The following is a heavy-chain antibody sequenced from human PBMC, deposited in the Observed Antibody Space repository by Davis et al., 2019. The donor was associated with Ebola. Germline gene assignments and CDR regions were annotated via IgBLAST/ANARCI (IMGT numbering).Heavy chain of an antibody. CDR2: INSDGSST. CDR3: ASHQSYGDPNCFDY. Sequence: GESLKISCAASGFTFSSYWMHWVRQAPGKGLVWVSRINSDGSSTSYADSVKGRFTISRDNSKNTLYPQMNSLRAEDTAVYYCASHQSYGDPNCFDYWGQGTLVTVSS. D-gene: IGHD4-17*01. V-gene: IGHV3-74*01. J-gene: IGHJ4*02. CDR1: GFTFSSYW.